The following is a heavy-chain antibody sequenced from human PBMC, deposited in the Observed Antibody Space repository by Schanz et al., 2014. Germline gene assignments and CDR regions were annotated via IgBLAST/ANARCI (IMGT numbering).Heavy chain of an antibody. CDR1: GYSFTPFP. CDR2: INAGTGNT. D-gene: IGHD3-22*01. J-gene: IGHJ4*02. Sequence: QVQLVQSWAEVKGPGASVKVSCKASGYSFTPFPIHWVRQAPGQRLEWMGWINAGTGNTEYSQKFQGRVTITRDTSTSTVYMELSGLRSEDTAVYYCAGAFDSSGYYFDYWGQGTLVTVSS. CDR3: AGAFDSSGYYFDY. V-gene: IGHV1-3*01.